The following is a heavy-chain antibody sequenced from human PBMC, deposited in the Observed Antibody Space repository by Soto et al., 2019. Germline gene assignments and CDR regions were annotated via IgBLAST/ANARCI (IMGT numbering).Heavy chain of an antibody. CDR3: ARDMAYGDFLPALF. V-gene: IGHV1-2*02. CDR1: GYTFTGYY. Sequence: QGQLVQSGAEVKKPGASVKVSCKASGYTFTGYYIHWVRQAPGQWLEWMGWINPKSGVTNYAQKFQGRVTTITDTSISTAYMELSRLRSDDTAVYYCARDMAYGDFLPALFWGQGTLVTVSS. CDR2: INPKSGVT. J-gene: IGHJ4*02. D-gene: IGHD4-17*01.